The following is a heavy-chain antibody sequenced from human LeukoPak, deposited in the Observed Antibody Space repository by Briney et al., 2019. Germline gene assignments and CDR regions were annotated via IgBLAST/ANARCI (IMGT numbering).Heavy chain of an antibody. V-gene: IGHV3-23*01. D-gene: IGHD6-13*01. J-gene: IGHJ3*02. CDR2: ISPGDYTA. CDR3: ARSYSSTWDDAFDI. Sequence: QTGGSLRLSCLASGITFSSSSMSWVRQAPGKGLEWVSAISPGDYTAYYADSVKGRFTVSRDNSKNTLYLQMNSLRAEDTAVYYCARSYSSTWDDAFDIWGQGTMVTVSS. CDR1: GITFSSSS.